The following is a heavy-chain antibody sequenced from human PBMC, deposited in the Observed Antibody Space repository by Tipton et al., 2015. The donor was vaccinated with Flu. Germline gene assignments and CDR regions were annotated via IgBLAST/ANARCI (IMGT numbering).Heavy chain of an antibody. CDR1: GFTFSTYW. J-gene: IGHJ4*02. V-gene: IGHV3-7*01. Sequence: SLRLSCAASGFTFSTYWMSWVRQAPGKGLEWVANIKEDGSEKYYVDSVKGRFTISRDNAKNSVYLQMNSLRAEDTAVYYCATRGSSVPNYWGQGTLVTVSS. CDR3: ATRGSSVPNY. CDR2: IKEDGSEK. D-gene: IGHD6-6*01.